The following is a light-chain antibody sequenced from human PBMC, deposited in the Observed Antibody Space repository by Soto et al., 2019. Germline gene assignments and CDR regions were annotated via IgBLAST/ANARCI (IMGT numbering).Light chain of an antibody. J-gene: IGKJ1*01. CDR2: DAS. V-gene: IGKV1-5*01. CDR1: QTISNW. Sequence: DIQMTQSPSTLSASVGDRVTITCRASQTISNWLAWYQQKPGKAPNLLIYDASSLESGVPSRFSGSGSGTELTLTISSLQPDDFATYYCQQYNSYSSTFGQGTKVEIK. CDR3: QQYNSYSST.